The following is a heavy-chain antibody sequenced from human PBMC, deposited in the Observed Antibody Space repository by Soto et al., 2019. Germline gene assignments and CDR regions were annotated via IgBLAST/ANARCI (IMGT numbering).Heavy chain of an antibody. V-gene: IGHV4-30-2*01. CDR3: ARVTRLRLGELSLDY. D-gene: IGHD3-16*02. CDR1: GGSISSGGYS. CDR2: IYHSGST. J-gene: IGHJ4*02. Sequence: PSETLSLTCAVSGGSISSGGYSWSWIRQPPGKGLEWIGYIYHSGSTYYNPSLKSRVTISVDRSKNQFSLKLSSVTAADTAVYYCARVTRLRLGELSLDYWGQGTLVT.